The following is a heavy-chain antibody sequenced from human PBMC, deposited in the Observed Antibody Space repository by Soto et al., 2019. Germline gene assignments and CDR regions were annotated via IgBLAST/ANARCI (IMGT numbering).Heavy chain of an antibody. CDR2: ISPSGSAT. V-gene: IGHV3-74*01. CDR3: TRSVHASYGSGCLVTCWFDF. J-gene: IGHJ4*02. CDR1: GFTFSYYW. Sequence: EVQVVESGGNLVQPGGSLRLSCAASGFTFSYYWMHWVRQVPGKGLVWVARISPSGSATVYADSVKGRFTISRDNVENTLYLLMNNRRAEGAAVYYRTRSVHASYGSGCLVTCWFDFGGQGTLVTVSS. D-gene: IGHD3-10*01.